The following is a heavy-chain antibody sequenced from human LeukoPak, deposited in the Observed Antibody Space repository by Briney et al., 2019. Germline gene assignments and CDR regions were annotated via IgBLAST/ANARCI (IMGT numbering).Heavy chain of an antibody. Sequence: ASVKVSCKASGYTFTSYDINWVRQATGQGLEWMGWMNPNSGNTGYAQKFQGRVTITADKSTSTAYMELSSLRSEDTAVYYCAREGELGTYFDYWGQGTLVTVSS. V-gene: IGHV1-8*01. CDR1: GYTFTSYD. CDR2: MNPNSGNT. CDR3: AREGELGTYFDY. J-gene: IGHJ4*02. D-gene: IGHD1-26*01.